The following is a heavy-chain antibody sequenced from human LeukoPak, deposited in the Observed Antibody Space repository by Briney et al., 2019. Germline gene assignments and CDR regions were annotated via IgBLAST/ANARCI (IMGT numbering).Heavy chain of an antibody. CDR2: INPNSGVT. D-gene: IGHD3-10*01. CDR3: ARDGYYYGSGTYYKGGDY. CDR1: GYTFTEYS. Sequence: GASVKVSCKASGYTFTEYSIHWVRQAPGQGLEWMGWINPNSGVTNYAQKFQGRVTMTRDTSISTAYMELSRLRSDDTAAYYCARDGYYYGSGTYYKGGDYWGQGTLVTVSS. V-gene: IGHV1-2*02. J-gene: IGHJ4*02.